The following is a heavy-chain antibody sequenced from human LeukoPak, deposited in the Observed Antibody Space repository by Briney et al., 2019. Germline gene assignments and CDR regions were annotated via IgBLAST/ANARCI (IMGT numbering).Heavy chain of an antibody. V-gene: IGHV4-4*07. J-gene: IGHJ6*03. CDR1: GGYISNNY. Sequence: PSETLSLTCIVSGGYISNNYWSWIRQPVGKGLEWIGRIHSGGSTNYNPFLKSRVTLSVDTSKNQFSLKLISVTAADTAVYYCARARPSYYYMDVWGEGTTVTVS. CDR2: IHSGGST. CDR3: ARARPSYYYMDV.